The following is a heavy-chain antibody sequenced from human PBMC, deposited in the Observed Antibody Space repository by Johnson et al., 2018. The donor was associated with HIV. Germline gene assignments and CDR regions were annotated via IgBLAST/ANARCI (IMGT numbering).Heavy chain of an antibody. V-gene: IGHV3-30*02. CDR1: GFTFSSYG. J-gene: IGHJ3*01. D-gene: IGHD6-6*01. Sequence: QVQLVESGGGVVQPGGFLRLSCAASGFTFSSYGMHWVRQAPGKGLEWVAFIRYDGSNKYYADSVKGRFTISRDNSKNTLYLEMNRLRADDSAVYFCAKTQSSIGGLDAFDLWGQGTMVTVAS. CDR2: IRYDGSNK. CDR3: AKTQSSIGGLDAFDL.